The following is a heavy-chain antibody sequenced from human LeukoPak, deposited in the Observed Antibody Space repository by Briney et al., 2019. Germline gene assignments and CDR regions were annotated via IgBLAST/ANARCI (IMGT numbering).Heavy chain of an antibody. V-gene: IGHV3-48*02. D-gene: IGHD3-10*01. J-gene: IGHJ5*02. CDR2: ISSSSSTI. CDR3: ARDHLWFGEKASWFDP. CDR1: GFTFSSYS. Sequence: GGPLRLSCAASGFTFSSYSMNWVRQAPGKGLEWVSYISSSSSTIYYADSVKGRFTISRDNAKNSLYLQMNSLRDEDTAVYYCARDHLWFGEKASWFDPWGQGTLVTVSS.